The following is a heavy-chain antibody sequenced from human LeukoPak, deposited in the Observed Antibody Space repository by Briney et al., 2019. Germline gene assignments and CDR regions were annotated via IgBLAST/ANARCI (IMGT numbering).Heavy chain of an antibody. V-gene: IGHV3-21*01. CDR3: AKDRSWRYDAFNI. Sequence: NTGGSLRLSCAASGFIFSSFSVNWVRQAPGKGLEWVSSISTSGGLSSIYYADSVKGRFTISRDNAKNSLYLQMNSLGAEDTAVYYCAKDRSWRYDAFNIWGQGTMVTVSS. J-gene: IGHJ3*02. D-gene: IGHD3-10*01. CDR1: GFIFSSFS. CDR2: ISTSGGLSSI.